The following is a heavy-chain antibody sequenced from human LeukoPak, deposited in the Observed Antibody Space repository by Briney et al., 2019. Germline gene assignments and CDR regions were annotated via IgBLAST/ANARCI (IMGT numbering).Heavy chain of an antibody. CDR2: ISSSSSTI. CDR3: AREGDYDILTGDAFDI. D-gene: IGHD3-9*01. Sequence: GGSLRLSCAASGFTFSSYSMNWVRQAPGKGLEWVSYISSSSSTIYYADSVKGRFTISRDNAKNSLYLQMNSLRAEDTAVYYCAREGDYDILTGDAFDIWGQGTMVTVSS. J-gene: IGHJ3*02. V-gene: IGHV3-48*01. CDR1: GFTFSSYS.